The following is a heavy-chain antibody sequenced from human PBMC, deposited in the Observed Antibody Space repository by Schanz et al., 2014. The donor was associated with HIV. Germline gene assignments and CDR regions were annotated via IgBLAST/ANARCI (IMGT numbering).Heavy chain of an antibody. CDR1: GFTFSTYA. D-gene: IGHD6-13*01. CDR2: ISHDGSDT. CDR3: AKALTSSAAGNFDP. J-gene: IGHJ5*02. Sequence: QVQLVESGGGVVQPGRSLRLSCAASGFTFSTYAFHWVRQAPDKGLESVAVISHDGSDTYYVDSVKGRFTISRDNSKNTLYLQMNSLRAEDSAVYYCAKALTSSAAGNFDPWGQGTLVTVSS. V-gene: IGHV3-30*18.